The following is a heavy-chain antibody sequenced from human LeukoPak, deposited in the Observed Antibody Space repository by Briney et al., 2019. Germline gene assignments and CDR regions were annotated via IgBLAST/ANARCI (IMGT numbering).Heavy chain of an antibody. V-gene: IGHV3-30*02. D-gene: IGHD2-2*03. J-gene: IGHJ4*02. CDR1: GFTFSNYG. CDR3: AKDRGVDIVRYLDY. CDR2: IRYDGSNK. Sequence: GGSLRLXCAASGFTFSNYGMHWVRQAPGKGLEWVAFIRYDGSNKYYADSVKGRFTISRDNSKDTLYLQMNSLRAEDTAVYYCAKDRGVDIVRYLDYWGQGTLVTVSS.